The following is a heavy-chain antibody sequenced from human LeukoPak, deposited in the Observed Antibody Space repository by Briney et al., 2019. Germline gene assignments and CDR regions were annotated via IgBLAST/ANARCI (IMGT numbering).Heavy chain of an antibody. D-gene: IGHD2-2*01. J-gene: IGHJ4*02. CDR1: GFTFSSYS. Sequence: PGGSLRLSCAASGFTFSSYSMSWVRQAPGKGLEWVSSISSSSSYIYHADSVKGRFTISRDNAKNSLYLQMNSLRAENTAVYYCASEVVPAAMSGNDYWGQGTLVTVSS. CDR2: ISSSSSYI. CDR3: ASEVVPAAMSGNDY. V-gene: IGHV3-21*01.